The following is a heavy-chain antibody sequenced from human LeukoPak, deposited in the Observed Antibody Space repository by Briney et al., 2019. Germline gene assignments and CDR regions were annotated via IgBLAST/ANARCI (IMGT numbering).Heavy chain of an antibody. D-gene: IGHD2-15*01. V-gene: IGHV3-21*01. CDR3: ARDRLRYCSGGSCLVDY. CDR1: GFTFSSYA. J-gene: IGHJ4*02. CDR2: ISSSSSYI. Sequence: PGGSLRLSCAASGFTFSSYAMSWVRQAPGKGLEWVSSISSSSSYIYYADSVKGRFTISRDNAKNSLYLQMNSLRAEDTAVYYCARDRLRYCSGGSCLVDYWGQGTLVTVSS.